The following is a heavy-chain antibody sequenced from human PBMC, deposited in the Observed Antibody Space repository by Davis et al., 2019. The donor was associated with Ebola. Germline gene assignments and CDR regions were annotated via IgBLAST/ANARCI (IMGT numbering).Heavy chain of an antibody. CDR2: ITRSGNST. J-gene: IGHJ4*02. D-gene: IGHD3-10*01. CDR3: AKSDGGPPGS. Sequence: GGSLRLSCSASGFTFRNYAMHWVRQAPGKGLEYVSAITRSGNSTYYTDSVKGRFTTSRDNFKNTLYLQMSSLSPEDTAVYYCAKSDGGPPGSWGQGTLVTVSS. CDR1: GFTFRNYA. V-gene: IGHV3-64D*06.